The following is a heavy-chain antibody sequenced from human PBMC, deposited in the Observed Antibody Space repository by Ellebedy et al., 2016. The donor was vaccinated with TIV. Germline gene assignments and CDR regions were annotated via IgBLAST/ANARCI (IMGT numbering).Heavy chain of an antibody. J-gene: IGHJ5*02. CDR2: ISGSGGST. D-gene: IGHD2-15*01. CDR1: GFTFSSYA. CDR3: AKHRAVVVVPGNYFDP. V-gene: IGHV3-23*01. Sequence: GESLKISCAASGFTFSSYAMSWVRQAPGKGLEWVSAISGSGGSTYYADSVKGRFTISRDNSRNTLHLQMNSLRAEDTAIYYCAKHRAVVVVPGNYFDPWGQGTLVTVSS.